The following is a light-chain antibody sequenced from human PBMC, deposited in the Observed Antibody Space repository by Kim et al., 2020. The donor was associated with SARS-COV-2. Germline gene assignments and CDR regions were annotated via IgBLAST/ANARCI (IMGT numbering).Light chain of an antibody. CDR1: QSISSW. V-gene: IGKV1-5*03. CDR2: KAS. Sequence: DIQMTQSPSTLSASVGDRVTITCRASQSISSWFAWYQQKPGKAPKLLIYKASSLERGVPSRFSGSGSGTEFTLTISSLQPDDFATYYCQQYNNYSPWTFGQGTKVDIK. CDR3: QQYNNYSPWT. J-gene: IGKJ1*01.